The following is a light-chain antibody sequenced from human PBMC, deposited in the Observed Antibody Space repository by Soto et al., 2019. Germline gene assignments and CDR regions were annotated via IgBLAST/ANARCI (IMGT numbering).Light chain of an antibody. Sequence: QSVLTQPPSVSGAPGQRVTISCTGSSSNIGAGYDVHWYQQLPGTAPILLIYGNSNRPSGVPDRFSGDKSGTSASLAITGLQAEDEADYYCQSYDSSLSGAVVFGGGTQLTVL. CDR3: QSYDSSLSGAVV. CDR2: GNS. V-gene: IGLV1-40*01. J-gene: IGLJ2*01. CDR1: SSNIGAGYD.